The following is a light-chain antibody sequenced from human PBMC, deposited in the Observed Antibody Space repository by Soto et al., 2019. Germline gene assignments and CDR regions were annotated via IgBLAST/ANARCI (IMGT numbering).Light chain of an antibody. V-gene: IGKV4-1*01. CDR3: QQYYSTPLT. J-gene: IGKJ4*01. CDR1: QSVLYSSNNKNY. Sequence: DIVMTQSPDSLAVSLGGRATINCKSSQSVLYSSNNKNYLAWYQQKPGQPPKLLIYWASTRESGVPDRFSGSGSGTDFTLTISRLQAEDVAVYYSQQYYSTPLTFGGGTKVEIK. CDR2: WAS.